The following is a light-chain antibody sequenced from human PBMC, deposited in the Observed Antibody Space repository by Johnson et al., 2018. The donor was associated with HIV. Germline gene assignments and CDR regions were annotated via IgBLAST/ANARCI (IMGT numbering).Light chain of an antibody. CDR1: SSNIGKNY. CDR3: ATWDSSLSAYYV. V-gene: IGLV1-51*01. Sequence: QSVLTQPPSVSAAPGLKVTISCSGSSSNIGKNYVCWYQQLPGTAPKLLIYDNNKRPSGIPDRFSGSRSGTSATLGITGLQTGDEADYYCATWDSSLSAYYVFGTGTKVTVL. J-gene: IGLJ1*01. CDR2: DNN.